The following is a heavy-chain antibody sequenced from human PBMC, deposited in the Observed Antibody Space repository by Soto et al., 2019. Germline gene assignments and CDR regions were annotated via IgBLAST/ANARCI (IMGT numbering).Heavy chain of an antibody. Sequence: EVQLVESGGGLVQPGGSLRLTCAASGFTFSSYSMTWVRQAPGKGLEWISFISGAGDIIFYADSLKGRFTISRDNARDSLYLQMHSLRDEDTAIYYCAREGTYGGDWFAYWGQGILDTVSS. D-gene: IGHD2-21*01. CDR3: AREGTYGGDWFAY. V-gene: IGHV3-48*02. J-gene: IGHJ5*01. CDR1: GFTFSSYS. CDR2: ISGAGDII.